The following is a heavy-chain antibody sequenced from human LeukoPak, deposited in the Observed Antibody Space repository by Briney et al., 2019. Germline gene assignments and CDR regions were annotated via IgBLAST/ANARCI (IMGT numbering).Heavy chain of an antibody. CDR3: ARQAVSGELPD. V-gene: IGHV4-39*01. D-gene: IGHD1-26*01. CDR1: GGSLSSSIYH. CDR2: MHYSGRT. J-gene: IGHJ4*02. Sequence: SETLSLTCTVSGGSLSSSIYHWGWIRQPPGKGLEWIGTMHYSGRTYSNPSLKSRISISTDTSKNQFSLKLSSVTAADTAVYYCARQAVSGELPDWGQGTLVTVSS.